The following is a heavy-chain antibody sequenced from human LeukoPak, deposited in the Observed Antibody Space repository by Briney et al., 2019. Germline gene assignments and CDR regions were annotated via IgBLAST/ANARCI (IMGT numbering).Heavy chain of an antibody. CDR2: TYYRSKWKS. D-gene: IGHD2/OR15-2a*01. Sequence: SQTLSLTCAISGDSVSSNSAAWNWIRQSPSRGLEWLGRTYYRSKWKSDYAVSLRSRINISPDKSKNQFSLQLNSVSPEDTAVYYCARLVGNSPDYWGQGALVTVSS. CDR1: GDSVSSNSAA. CDR3: ARLVGNSPDY. J-gene: IGHJ4*02. V-gene: IGHV6-1*01.